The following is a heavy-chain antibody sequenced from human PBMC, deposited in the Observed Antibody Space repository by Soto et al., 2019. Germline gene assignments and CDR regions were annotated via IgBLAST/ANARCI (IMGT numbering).Heavy chain of an antibody. V-gene: IGHV1-69*01. Sequence: QVPLVQSGAEVKKPGSSVTVSCKASGGTFSSYAIHWVRQAPGQGLEWMGGIIPMYGPAKYAQRFQGRVTITADESTTTVYMELTSLTSQDTAVYYCARVTSMVRGVFDNWFDPWGHGTLVTVSS. D-gene: IGHD3-10*01. CDR3: ARVTSMVRGVFDNWFDP. CDR1: GGTFSSYA. CDR2: IIPMYGPA. J-gene: IGHJ5*02.